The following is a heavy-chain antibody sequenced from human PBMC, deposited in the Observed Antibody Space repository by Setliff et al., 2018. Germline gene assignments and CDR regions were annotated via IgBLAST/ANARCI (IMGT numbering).Heavy chain of an antibody. D-gene: IGHD1-7*01. CDR2: IYRGDRST. Sequence: GALRLSCVASGFTFTDYAMSWVRQAPGKGLEWVSTIYRGDRSTFYADSVQGRFIIFRDGSKNTLYLQMDSLRGEDTAVYYCAKPRLELRWGFEYWGQGTPVTVSS. CDR1: GFTFTDYA. CDR3: AKPRLELRWGFEY. V-gene: IGHV3-23*03. J-gene: IGHJ4*02.